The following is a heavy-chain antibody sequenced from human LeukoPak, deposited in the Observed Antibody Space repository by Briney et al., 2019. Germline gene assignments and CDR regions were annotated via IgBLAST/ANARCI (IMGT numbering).Heavy chain of an antibody. D-gene: IGHD3-22*01. CDR2: INTNTGNP. Sequence: ASVKVSCKASGYTFTSYAMNWVRQAPGQGLEWMGWINTNTGNPTYAQGFTGRFVFSLDTSVSTAYLQISSLKAEDTAVYYCARDPLPYYYDSRYYFDYWGQGTLVTVSS. CDR1: GYTFTSYA. V-gene: IGHV7-4-1*02. J-gene: IGHJ4*02. CDR3: ARDPLPYYYDSRYYFDY.